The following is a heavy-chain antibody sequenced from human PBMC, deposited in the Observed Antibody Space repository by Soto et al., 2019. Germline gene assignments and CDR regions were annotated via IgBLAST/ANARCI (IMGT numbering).Heavy chain of an antibody. V-gene: IGHV1-46*01. CDR2: INPSGGST. CDR3: ARDKGGSNEYYYYGMDV. CDR1: GYTFTSYY. D-gene: IGHD1-26*01. Sequence: QVQLVQSGAEVKKPGASVKVSCKASGYTFTSYYMHWVRQAPGQGLEWMGIINPSGGSTSYAQKFQGRVTMTRDTSTSTVYMELSSLRSEDTAVYYCARDKGGSNEYYYYGMDVWGQGTTVTVSS. J-gene: IGHJ6*02.